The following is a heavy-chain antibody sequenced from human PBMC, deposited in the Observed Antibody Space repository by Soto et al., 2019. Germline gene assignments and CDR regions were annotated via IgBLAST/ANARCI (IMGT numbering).Heavy chain of an antibody. D-gene: IGHD2-2*01. CDR2: IYYSGST. Sequence: QVQLQESGPGLVKPSETLSLTCTVSGGSVSSGSYYWSWIRQPPGKGLEWIGYIYYSGSTNYNPSLKSRVPISVDTSKNQFSLKLSSVTAADTAVYYCARDIVLVPAANYYYYYGMDVWGQGTTVTVSS. CDR1: GGSVSSGSYY. V-gene: IGHV4-61*01. J-gene: IGHJ6*02. CDR3: ARDIVLVPAANYYYYYGMDV.